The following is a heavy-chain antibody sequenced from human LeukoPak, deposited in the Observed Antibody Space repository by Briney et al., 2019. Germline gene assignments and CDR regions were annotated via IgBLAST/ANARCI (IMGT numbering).Heavy chain of an antibody. CDR1: GGSISSSSYY. Sequence: SETLSLTCTVSGGSISSSSYYWGWIRQPPGKGLEWIGSIYYSGSTYYNPSLKSRVTISVDTSKNQFSLKLSSVTAADTAVYYCARDGSGSGRNWFDPWGQGTLVTVSS. D-gene: IGHD3-10*01. V-gene: IGHV4-39*07. CDR2: IYYSGST. J-gene: IGHJ5*02. CDR3: ARDGSGSGRNWFDP.